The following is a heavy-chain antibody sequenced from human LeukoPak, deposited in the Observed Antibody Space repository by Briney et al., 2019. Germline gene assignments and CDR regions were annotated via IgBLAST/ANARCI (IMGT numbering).Heavy chain of an antibody. CDR3: AKDVAPDSGWDLDY. V-gene: IGHV3-23*01. D-gene: IGHD6-19*01. J-gene: IGHJ4*02. Sequence: GGSLRLSCAVSGLTFSTYSMTWVRQGPGKGLEWVSSIYNSGAKIFYADSVKGRFTISRDNSKNMLYPQMNSLRVEDTAVYYCAKDVAPDSGWDLDYWGQGTLVTVSS. CDR1: GLTFSTYS. CDR2: IYNSGAKI.